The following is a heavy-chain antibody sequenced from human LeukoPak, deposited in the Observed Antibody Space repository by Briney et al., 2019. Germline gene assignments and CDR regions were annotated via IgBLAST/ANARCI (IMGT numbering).Heavy chain of an antibody. V-gene: IGHV3-43*01. J-gene: IGHJ6*03. CDR2: ITCDGGTT. D-gene: IGHD1-26*01. CDR3: ARAYSERYGLGYYYMDV. Sequence: GGSLRLSCAGSGFTFDDYTMNWVRQAPGKGLEWASLITCDGGTTYYADSVKGRFTISRDNAKNSLYLQMNSLRAEDTAVYYCARAYSERYGLGYYYMDVWGKGTTVTISS. CDR1: GFTFDDYT.